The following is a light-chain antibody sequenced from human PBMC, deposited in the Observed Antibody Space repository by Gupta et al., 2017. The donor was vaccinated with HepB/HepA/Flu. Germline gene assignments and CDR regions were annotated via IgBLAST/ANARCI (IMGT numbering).Light chain of an antibody. Sequence: EIVLTQSPATLSLSPGERATLSCRASQGVGTYVAWYQKKPGQAPRLLMYDASHRAAGIPVKFSGSGYGTDFTLTISSLEPEDFAVYYCQHRSSRPMYIFGQGTELEIK. V-gene: IGKV3-11*01. CDR3: QHRSSRPMYI. CDR2: DAS. CDR1: QGVGTY. J-gene: IGKJ2*01.